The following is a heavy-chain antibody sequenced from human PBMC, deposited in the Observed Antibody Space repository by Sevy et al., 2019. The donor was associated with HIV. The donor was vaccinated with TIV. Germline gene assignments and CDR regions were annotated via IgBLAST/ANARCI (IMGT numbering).Heavy chain of an antibody. V-gene: IGHV3-23*01. D-gene: IGHD3-10*01. J-gene: IGHJ4*02. CDR2: ISGSGGST. CDR3: GKDLIRFGELYFDY. Sequence: GGSLRLSCAASGFTFSSYAMSWVRQAPGKGLEWVSAISGSGGSTYYADSVKGRFTISRDNSKNTLYLQMNSLRAEDTAVYYCGKDLIRFGELYFDYWGQGTLVTVSS. CDR1: GFTFSSYA.